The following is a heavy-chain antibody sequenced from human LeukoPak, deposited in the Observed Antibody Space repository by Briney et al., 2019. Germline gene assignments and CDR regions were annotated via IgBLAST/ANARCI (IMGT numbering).Heavy chain of an antibody. Sequence: ASVKVSCKASGGTFSSYAISWVRQAPGQGLEWMGGIIPIFGTANYAQKFQGRVTITADESTSTAYMELSSLRSEDTAVYYCASLLLAYCGGDCFEYFQHWGQGTLVTVSS. D-gene: IGHD2-21*02. CDR1: GGTFSSYA. CDR3: ASLLLAYCGGDCFEYFQH. J-gene: IGHJ1*01. V-gene: IGHV1-69*13. CDR2: IIPIFGTA.